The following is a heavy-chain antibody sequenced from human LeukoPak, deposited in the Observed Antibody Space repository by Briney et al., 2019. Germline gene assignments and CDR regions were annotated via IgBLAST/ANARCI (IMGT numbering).Heavy chain of an antibody. CDR1: GFTFTAYT. CDR2: IDYGGSVT. J-gene: IGHJ4*02. Sequence: GGSLRLSCSAYGFTFTAYTMNWVRQAPGKGPEWVSYIDYGGSVTHYADSVKGRFTISRDNAENSLYLQMNSLRVEDTAVYYCTRDLEYWSQGVQVTVSS. CDR3: TRDLEY. V-gene: IGHV3-48*01.